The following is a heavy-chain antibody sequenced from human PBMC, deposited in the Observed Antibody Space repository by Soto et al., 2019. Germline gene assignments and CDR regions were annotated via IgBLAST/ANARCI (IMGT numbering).Heavy chain of an antibody. CDR1: GFTFSSYA. CDR3: ARDGIAAPNFYGMDV. D-gene: IGHD6-13*01. V-gene: IGHV3-30-3*01. J-gene: IGHJ6*02. CDR2: ISYDGSNK. Sequence: QVQLVESGGGVVQPGRSLRLSCAASGFTFSSYAMHWVRQAPGKGLEWVAVISYDGSNKYYADSVKGRFTISRDNSKNTLYLQMNSLRAEDTAVYYCARDGIAAPNFYGMDVWGQGTTVTVSS.